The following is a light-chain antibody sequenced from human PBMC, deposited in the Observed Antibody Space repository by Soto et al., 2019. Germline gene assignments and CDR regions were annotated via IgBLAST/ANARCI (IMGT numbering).Light chain of an antibody. CDR2: AAS. CDR1: QPLSANF. Sequence: DIVLTQSPGTLSLSPGDRDTLSCRASQPLSANFFAWYQKKPGRAPRLLIYAASTRATDLPPKFSGSGSGTDFALTISSLQPEDIAIYYCQQYDCSPLSFGPGTKVEIK. CDR3: QQYDCSPLS. J-gene: IGKJ3*01. V-gene: IGKV3-20*01.